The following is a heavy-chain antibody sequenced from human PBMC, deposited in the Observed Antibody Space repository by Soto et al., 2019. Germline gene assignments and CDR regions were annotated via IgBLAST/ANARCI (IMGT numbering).Heavy chain of an antibody. CDR3: TSSSWYGAFDI. Sequence: SLLLSCPASGCKLGYYSMSWFRQAPGKGLEWVGFIRSKAYGGTTEYAASVKGRFTISRDDSKSIAYVPMNSLKTEDTAVYYCTSSSWYGAFDIWGQGTMVTVSS. V-gene: IGHV3-49*03. CDR1: GCKLGYYS. D-gene: IGHD6-13*01. J-gene: IGHJ3*02. CDR2: IRSKAYGGTT.